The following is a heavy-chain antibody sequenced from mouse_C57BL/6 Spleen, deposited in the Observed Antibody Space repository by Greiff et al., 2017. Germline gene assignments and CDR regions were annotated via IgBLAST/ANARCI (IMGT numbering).Heavy chain of an antibody. D-gene: IGHD1-1*01. V-gene: IGHV1-9*01. CDR1: GYTFTGYW. J-gene: IGHJ2*01. CDR2: ILPGSGST. CDR3: ARTGIFTTVVALDY. Sequence: VKLVESGAELMKPGASVKLSCKATGYTFTGYWIEWVKQRPGHGLEWIGEILPGSGSTNYNEKFKGKATFTADTSSNTAYMQLSSLTTEDSAIYYWARTGIFTTVVALDYWGQGTTLTVSS.